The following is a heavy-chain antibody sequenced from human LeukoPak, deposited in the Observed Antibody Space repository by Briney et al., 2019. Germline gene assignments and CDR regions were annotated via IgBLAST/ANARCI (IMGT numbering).Heavy chain of an antibody. Sequence: SETLSLTCAVYGGSFSGYYWSRIRQHPGKGLEWIGYIYYSGSTYYHPSLKSRVTISVDTSKNQFSLKLSSVTAADTAVYYCARVGSIRVGAHNWFDPWGQGTLVTVSS. CDR3: ARVGSIRVGAHNWFDP. D-gene: IGHD3-16*01. CDR1: GGSFSGYY. CDR2: IYYSGST. V-gene: IGHV4-31*11. J-gene: IGHJ5*02.